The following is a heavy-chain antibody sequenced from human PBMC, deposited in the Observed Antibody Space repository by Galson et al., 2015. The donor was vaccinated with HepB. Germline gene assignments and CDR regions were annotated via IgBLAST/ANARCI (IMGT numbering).Heavy chain of an antibody. D-gene: IGHD3-16*02. CDR1: GYTFTSYA. J-gene: IGHJ5*02. CDR3: ARELGSYRYHWFDP. Sequence: SVKVSCKASGYTFTSYAMHWVRQAPGQRLEWMGWINAGNGNTKCSQKFQGRVTITRDTSASTAYMELSSLRSEDTAVYYCARELGSYRYHWFDPWGQGTLVTVSS. V-gene: IGHV1-3*01. CDR2: INAGNGNT.